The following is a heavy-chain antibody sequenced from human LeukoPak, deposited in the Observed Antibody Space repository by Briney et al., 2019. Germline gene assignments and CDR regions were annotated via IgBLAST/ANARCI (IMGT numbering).Heavy chain of an antibody. D-gene: IGHD6-13*01. Sequence: GGSLRLSCAASGFTFSSYGMHWVRQAPGKGLEWVAIISYDGSNKYYADSVKGRFTISRDNSMNTLYLQMNSLRAEDTAVYYCAKSSSSWTNWFDPWGQGTLVTVSS. J-gene: IGHJ5*02. CDR3: AKSSSSWTNWFDP. CDR1: GFTFSSYG. CDR2: ISYDGSNK. V-gene: IGHV3-30*18.